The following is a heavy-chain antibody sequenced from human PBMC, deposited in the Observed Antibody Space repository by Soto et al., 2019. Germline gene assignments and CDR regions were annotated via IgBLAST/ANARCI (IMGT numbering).Heavy chain of an antibody. CDR1: VGSISIYY. Sequence: NPSETLSLTCTVSVGSISIYYWSWIRQPPGKGLEWIGYIYYSGSTNYNPSLKSRVTISVDTSKNQFSLKLSSVTAADTAVYYCASSGSTTVFDYWGKGTLVTVS. CDR2: IYYSGST. CDR3: ASSGSTTVFDY. J-gene: IGHJ4*02. D-gene: IGHD1-26*01. V-gene: IGHV4-59*01.